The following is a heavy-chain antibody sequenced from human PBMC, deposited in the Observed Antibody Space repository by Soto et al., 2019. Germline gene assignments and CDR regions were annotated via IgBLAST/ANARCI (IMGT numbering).Heavy chain of an antibody. V-gene: IGHV1-2*02. CDR3: ARGDYGTGGYPFPYFDY. CDR1: GYSFTGYY. CDR2: INPDSGAT. D-gene: IGHD2-8*02. Sequence: HEHLVQSGAEVKRPGASLKVSCKASGYSFTGYYIHWVRQAPGQGLEWMGWINPDSGATNYAQTFQGRVTLTSHTSISTASMDLTSLTSDDTAVYYCARGDYGTGGYPFPYFDYWGQGTLVIVSS. J-gene: IGHJ4*02.